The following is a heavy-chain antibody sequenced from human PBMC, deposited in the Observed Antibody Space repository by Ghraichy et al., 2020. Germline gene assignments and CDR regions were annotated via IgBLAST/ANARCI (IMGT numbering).Heavy chain of an antibody. J-gene: IGHJ4*02. CDR1: GITFSSYA. CDR2: ISYDGSNK. D-gene: IGHD1-26*01. CDR3: ARDRAYSGSYQMPQGY. Sequence: GGSLRLSCAASGITFSSYAMHWVRQAPGKGLEWVAVISYDGSNKYYADSVKGRFTISRDNSKNTLYLQMNSLRAEDTAVYYCARDRAYSGSYQMPQGYWGQGTLVTVSS. V-gene: IGHV3-30*04.